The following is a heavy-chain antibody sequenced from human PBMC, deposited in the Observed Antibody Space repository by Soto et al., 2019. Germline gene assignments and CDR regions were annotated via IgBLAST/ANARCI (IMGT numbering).Heavy chain of an antibody. CDR1: RYTFTKYF. V-gene: IGHV1-3*01. CDR3: ARDRGYSSSSGLRLYYYYGMDV. CDR2: INAGNGNT. J-gene: IGHJ6*02. Sequence: GASVKVSCKASRYTFTKYFTQWVRQGPGQRLEWMGWINAGNGNTKYSQKFQGRVTITRDTSASTAYMELSSLRSEDTAVYYCARDRGYSSSSGLRLYYYYGMDVWGQGTTVTVSS. D-gene: IGHD6-6*01.